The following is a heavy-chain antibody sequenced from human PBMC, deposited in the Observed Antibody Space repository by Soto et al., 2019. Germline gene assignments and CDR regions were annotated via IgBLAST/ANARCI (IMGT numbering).Heavy chain of an antibody. CDR1: GFSLSTSGVG. D-gene: IGHD3-3*01. CDR3: SHMESRVASYGLDV. J-gene: IGHJ6*02. Sequence: QITLKESGPTLVKPTQTLTLTCTFSGFSLSTSGVGVGWIRQPPGKALEWLTLIYWDDDKRYSPSLRSRLTITKDTSENRVVLTMTNMDPVDTATYYCSHMESRVASYGLDVWGQGTTVTVSS. V-gene: IGHV2-5*02. CDR2: IYWDDDK.